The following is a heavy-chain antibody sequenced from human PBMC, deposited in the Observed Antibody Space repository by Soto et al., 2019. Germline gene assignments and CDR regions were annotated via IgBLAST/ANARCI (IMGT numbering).Heavy chain of an antibody. V-gene: IGHV3-30*18. Sequence: GGSLRLSCAASGFTFSSYGMHWVRQAPGKGLEWVAVISYDGSNKYYADSVKGRFTISRDNSKNTLYLQMNSLRAEDTAVYYCVKDRDCTNGVCPALFDYWGQGTLVTVSS. J-gene: IGHJ4*02. D-gene: IGHD2-8*01. CDR1: GFTFSSYG. CDR3: VKDRDCTNGVCPALFDY. CDR2: ISYDGSNK.